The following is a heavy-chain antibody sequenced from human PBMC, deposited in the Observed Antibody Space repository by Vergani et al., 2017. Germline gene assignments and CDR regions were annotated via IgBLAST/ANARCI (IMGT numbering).Heavy chain of an antibody. CDR3: ARVSRWYAFDI. J-gene: IGHJ3*02. CDR1: GGSISSSSYY. V-gene: IGHV4-39*07. Sequence: QLQLQESGPGLVKPSETLSLTCTVSGGSISSSSYYWGWIRQPPGKGLEWIGSIYYSGRTYYNPSLKSRVTISVDTSKNQFSLKLSSVTAADTAVYYCARVSRWYAFDIWGQGTMVTVSS. CDR2: IYYSGRT. D-gene: IGHD4-23*01.